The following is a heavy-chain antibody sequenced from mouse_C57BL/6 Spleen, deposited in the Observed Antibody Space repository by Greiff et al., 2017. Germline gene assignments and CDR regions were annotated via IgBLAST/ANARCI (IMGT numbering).Heavy chain of an antibody. V-gene: IGHV5-17*01. D-gene: IGHD1-1*01. CDR1: GFTFSDYG. CDR2: ISSGSSTI. Sequence: EVKLMESGGGLVKPGGSLKLSCAASGFTFSDYGMHWVRQAPEKGLEWVAYISSGSSTIYYADTVQGRFTISRDNAKNTLFLQMTSLRSEDTAMYYCARSPPYYYGSSYDYAMDYWGQGTSVTVSS. J-gene: IGHJ4*01. CDR3: ARSPPYYYGSSYDYAMDY.